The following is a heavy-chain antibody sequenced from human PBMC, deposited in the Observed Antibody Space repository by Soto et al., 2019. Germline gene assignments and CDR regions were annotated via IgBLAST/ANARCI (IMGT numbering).Heavy chain of an antibody. CDR3: ASNYDILTGYYNEDAFDI. V-gene: IGHV4-39*01. J-gene: IGHJ3*02. D-gene: IGHD3-9*01. CDR2: IYYSGST. Sequence: QLQLQESGPGLVKPSETLSLTCTVSGGSISSSSYYWGWIRQPPGKGLEWIGSIYYSGSTYYNPSLKSRVTISVDTSKNQFSLKLSSVTAADTAVYYCASNYDILTGYYNEDAFDIWGQGTMVTVSS. CDR1: GGSISSSSYY.